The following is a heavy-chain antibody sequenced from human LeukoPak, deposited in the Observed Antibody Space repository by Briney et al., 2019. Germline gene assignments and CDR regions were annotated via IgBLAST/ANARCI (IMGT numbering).Heavy chain of an antibody. Sequence: GGSLRLSCAASGLTCSHNYVSWVRQAPGKGLEWVSAIHTSGDTCYADSVKGRFTISRDTSKNTPYLQINSLRVEDTAVYYCIVFGDSNHWGQGTLVTVSS. CDR1: GLTCSHNY. CDR2: IHTSGDT. CDR3: IVFGDSNH. J-gene: IGHJ5*02. V-gene: IGHV3-53*01. D-gene: IGHD4-17*01.